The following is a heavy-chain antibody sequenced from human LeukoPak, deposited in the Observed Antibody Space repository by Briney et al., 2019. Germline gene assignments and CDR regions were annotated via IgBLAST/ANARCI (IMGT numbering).Heavy chain of an antibody. Sequence: ASVKVSCKASGYTFTSYGIAWVRQAPGQGLEWVGWISAYNGNTNYAQKLQGRVTMTTDTSTSTAYMELRSLRSDDTAVYYCARVWAAEQWLVDWGQGTLVTVSS. CDR1: GYTFTSYG. CDR2: ISAYNGNT. D-gene: IGHD6-19*01. J-gene: IGHJ4*02. V-gene: IGHV1-18*01. CDR3: ARVWAAEQWLVD.